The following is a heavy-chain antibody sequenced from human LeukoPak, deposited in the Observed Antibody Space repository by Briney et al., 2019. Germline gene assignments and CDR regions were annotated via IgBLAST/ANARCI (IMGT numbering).Heavy chain of an antibody. CDR1: GYTFSSYD. CDR2: MNPNSGHT. Sequence: ASVKVSCKASGYTFSSYDINWVRHAAGQGPEWRGWMNPNSGHTAYAQNFQGRVIMTRNTSISIAYMELSSLRFEDTAVSYCAIRTSRGGSGSSYFDSWGQGTLVTVYS. CDR3: AIRTSRGGSGSSYFDS. V-gene: IGHV1-8*01. D-gene: IGHD3-10*01. J-gene: IGHJ4*02.